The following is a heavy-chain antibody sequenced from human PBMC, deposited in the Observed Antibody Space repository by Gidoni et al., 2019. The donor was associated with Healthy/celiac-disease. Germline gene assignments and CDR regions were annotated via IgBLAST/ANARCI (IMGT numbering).Heavy chain of an antibody. V-gene: IGHV3-33*01. J-gene: IGHJ4*02. Sequence: TGKGLEWVAVIWYDGSNKYYADSVKGRFTISRDNSKNTLYLQMNSLRAEDTAVYYCARDINPIVGATYDYWGQGTLVTVSS. CDR3: ARDINPIVGATYDY. D-gene: IGHD1-26*01. CDR2: IWYDGSNK.